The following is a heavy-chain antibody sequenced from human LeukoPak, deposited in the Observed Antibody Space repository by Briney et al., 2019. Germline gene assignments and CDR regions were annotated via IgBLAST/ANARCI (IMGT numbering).Heavy chain of an antibody. CDR2: ISGSGGST. J-gene: IGHJ4*02. D-gene: IGHD4-17*01. V-gene: IGHV3-23*01. CDR3: ARDIGGDYGRDY. Sequence: GGSLRLSCAASGFTFSSYAMSWVRQAPGKGLEWVSAISGSGGSTYYADSVKGRFTISRDNSKNTLYLQMNSLRAEDTAVYYCARDIGGDYGRDYWGQGTLVTVSS. CDR1: GFTFSSYA.